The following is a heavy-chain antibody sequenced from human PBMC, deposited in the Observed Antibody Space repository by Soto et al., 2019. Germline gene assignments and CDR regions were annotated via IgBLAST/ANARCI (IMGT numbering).Heavy chain of an antibody. CDR3: ARIAAAGGGVDY. CDR2: ISYSGST. D-gene: IGHD6-13*01. V-gene: IGHV4-39*01. Sequence: SETLSLTCTVSGGSISSSSYYWGWIRQPPGKGLEWIGSISYSGSTYYNPSLKSRVTISVDTSKNQFSLKLSSVTAADTAVYYCARIAAAGGGVDYWGQGTLVTVSS. CDR1: GGSISSSSYY. J-gene: IGHJ4*02.